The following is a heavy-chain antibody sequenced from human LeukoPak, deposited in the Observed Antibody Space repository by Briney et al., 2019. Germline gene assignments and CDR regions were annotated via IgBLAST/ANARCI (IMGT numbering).Heavy chain of an antibody. CDR1: GGSFSGYY. CDR2: INHSGST. V-gene: IGHV4-34*01. J-gene: IGHJ3*02. CDR3: ARAPGYYDSSGSAFDI. Sequence: PETLSLTCAVYGGSFSGYYWSWIRQPPGKGLEWIGEINHSGSTNYNPSLKSRVTISVDTSKNQFSLKLSSVTAADTAVYYCARAPGYYDSSGSAFDIWGQGTMVTVSS. D-gene: IGHD3-22*01.